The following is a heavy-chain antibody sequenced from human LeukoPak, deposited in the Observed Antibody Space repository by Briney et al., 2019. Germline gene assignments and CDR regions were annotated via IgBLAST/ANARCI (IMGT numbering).Heavy chain of an antibody. J-gene: IGHJ4*02. CDR2: ISYDGSNK. CDR3: ARGRYSSSWELFDY. D-gene: IGHD6-13*01. Sequence: PGRSLRLSCAASGFTFSSYAMHWVRQAPGKGLEWVAVISYDGSNKYYADSVKGRFTISRDNSKNTLYQQMNSLRAEDTAVYYCARGRYSSSWELFDYWGRGTLVTVSS. V-gene: IGHV3-30-3*01. CDR1: GFTFSSYA.